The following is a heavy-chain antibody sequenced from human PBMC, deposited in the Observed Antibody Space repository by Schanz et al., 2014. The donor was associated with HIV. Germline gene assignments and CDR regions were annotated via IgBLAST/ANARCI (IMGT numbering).Heavy chain of an antibody. V-gene: IGHV1-2*02. D-gene: IGHD4-17*01. CDR2: LNPNGGGT. CDR1: GYTFTSHY. CDR3: ARSTTVETFDY. J-gene: IGHJ4*02. Sequence: QVQLVQSGAEVRKPGASVTVSCKASGYTFTSHYIHWVRQAPGQGLEWMGWLNPNGGGTKYAQTFHDRVTMTGDTSISTAYLEVTRLKSDDTAMYFCARSTTVETFDYWGQGTLVTVSS.